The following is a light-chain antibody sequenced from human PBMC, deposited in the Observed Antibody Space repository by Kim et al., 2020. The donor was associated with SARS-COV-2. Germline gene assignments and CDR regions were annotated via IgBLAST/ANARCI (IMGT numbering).Light chain of an antibody. CDR1: QYFTSSS. CDR2: GAS. CDR3: QLYGSSPYT. V-gene: IGKV3-20*01. Sequence: LSPGERATRACRASQYFTSSSLGWYQQKPGQAPRLLIYGASSRATGIPDRFSGSGSGTDFTLTISRLEPEDFAVYYCQLYGSSPYTFGQGTKLEI. J-gene: IGKJ2*01.